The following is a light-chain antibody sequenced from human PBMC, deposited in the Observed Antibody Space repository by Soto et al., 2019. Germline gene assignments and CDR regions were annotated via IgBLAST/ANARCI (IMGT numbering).Light chain of an antibody. CDR3: AAWDDSVNGPV. V-gene: IGLV1-44*01. CDR2: SSN. Sequence: QSVLTRPPSASGTPGQRVTISCSGSSSNIGSNSANWYQQLPGTAPKLLIYSSNQRPSGVPDRFSGSKSGTSASLAISGLQTEDEADYHCAAWDDSVNGPVFGGGTKLTVL. CDR1: SSNIGSNS. J-gene: IGLJ2*01.